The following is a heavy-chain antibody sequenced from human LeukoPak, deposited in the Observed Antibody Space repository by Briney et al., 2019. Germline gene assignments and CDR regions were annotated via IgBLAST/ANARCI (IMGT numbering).Heavy chain of an antibody. CDR3: ARDSSGYFPLRY. J-gene: IGHJ4*02. CDR2: INPSGGST. V-gene: IGHV1-46*01. CDR1: GYTFTGYY. Sequence: ASVKVSCKASGYTFTGYYMHWVRQAPGQGLEWMGIINPSGGSTSYAQKFQGRVTMTRDMSTSTVYMELSSLRSEDTAVYYCARDSSGYFPLRYWGQGTLVTVSS. D-gene: IGHD3-22*01.